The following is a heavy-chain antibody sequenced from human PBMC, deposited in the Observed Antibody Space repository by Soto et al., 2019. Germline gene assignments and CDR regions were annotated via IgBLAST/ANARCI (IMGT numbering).Heavy chain of an antibody. J-gene: IGHJ6*02. CDR2: IDPSDSYT. D-gene: IGHD6-13*01. CDR3: PRHFSSGYSSSWPYYYYGMDV. Sequence: ESLKISCKGSGYSFTSSWISWVRQMPGKGLEWMGTIDPSDSYTNYSPSFQGHVTISADKSISTAFLQWSSLKASDTAIYYCPRHFSSGYSSSWPYYYYGMDVWCQATTVTVSS. V-gene: IGHV5-10-1*01. CDR1: GYSFTSSW.